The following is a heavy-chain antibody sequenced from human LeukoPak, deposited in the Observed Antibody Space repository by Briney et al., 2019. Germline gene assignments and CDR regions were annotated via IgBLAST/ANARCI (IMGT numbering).Heavy chain of an antibody. J-gene: IGHJ6*02. CDR1: GYTFTSYG. CDR2: ISAYNGNT. D-gene: IGHD2-2*01. V-gene: IGHV1-18*01. Sequence: ASVKVSCMASGYTFTSYGISWVRQAPGQGLEWMGWISAYNGNTNYAQKLQGRVTMTTGTSTSTAYMELRSLRSDDTAVYYCARVAAIVVVPAANSYGMDVWGQGTTVTVSS. CDR3: ARVAAIVVVPAANSYGMDV.